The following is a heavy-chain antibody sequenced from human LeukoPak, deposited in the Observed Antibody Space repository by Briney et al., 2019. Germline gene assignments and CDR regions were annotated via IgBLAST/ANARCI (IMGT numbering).Heavy chain of an antibody. Sequence: GGSLRLSCAASGFTFSSYAMSWVRQAPGKGLEWVSPISGSGSSTYYADSVKGRFTISRDNSKNTLYLQMNSLRTEDTAVYYCAKGVAVASPYYFDYWGQGTLVTVSS. CDR1: GFTFSSYA. D-gene: IGHD6-19*01. CDR3: AKGVAVASPYYFDY. V-gene: IGHV3-23*01. J-gene: IGHJ4*02. CDR2: ISGSGSST.